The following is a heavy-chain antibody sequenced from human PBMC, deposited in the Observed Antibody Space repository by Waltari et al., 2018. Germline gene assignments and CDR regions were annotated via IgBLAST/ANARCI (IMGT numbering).Heavy chain of an antibody. CDR1: GGAITTTNYY. J-gene: IGHJ4*02. D-gene: IGHD3-9*01. CDR2: IYYNWNT. CDR3: ASLLTGD. Sequence: QLQVQESGPGLVKPSETLSLTCTVSGGAITTTNYYWGWIRQPPGKGLEWIGSIYYNWNTYYIPALKSRVTISADTSKTQFSLNLNSVTAADTAVYYCASLLTGDWGQGVLVTVSS. V-gene: IGHV4-39*01.